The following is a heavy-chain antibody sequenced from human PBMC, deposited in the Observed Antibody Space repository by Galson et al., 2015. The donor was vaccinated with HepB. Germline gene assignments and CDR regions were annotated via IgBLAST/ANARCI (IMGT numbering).Heavy chain of an antibody. J-gene: IGHJ5*02. CDR3: AGGSPIAAAATNQNWFDP. D-gene: IGHD6-13*01. CDR2: TYYRSKWYN. Sequence: CAISGDSVSSNSAAWNWIRQSPSRGLEWLGRTYYRSKWYNDYAVSVKSRITINPDTSKNQFSLQLNSVTPEDTAVYYCAGGSPIAAAATNQNWFDPWGQGTLVTVSS. CDR1: GDSVSSNSAA. V-gene: IGHV6-1*01.